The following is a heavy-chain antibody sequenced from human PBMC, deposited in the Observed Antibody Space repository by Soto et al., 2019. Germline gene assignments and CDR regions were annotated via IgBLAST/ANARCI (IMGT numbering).Heavy chain of an antibody. CDR2: IYPGDSDT. D-gene: IGHD6-19*01. J-gene: IGHJ4*02. Sequence: GESLKISCKGSGYTFTSYWIAWVRQMPGKGLEWMGIIYPGDSDTRYSPSFQGQVSISADKSISTACLQWSSLKASDAAMYYCARQDGSALYYFDYWGQGTLVTVSS. CDR1: GYTFTSYW. CDR3: ARQDGSALYYFDY. V-gene: IGHV5-51*01.